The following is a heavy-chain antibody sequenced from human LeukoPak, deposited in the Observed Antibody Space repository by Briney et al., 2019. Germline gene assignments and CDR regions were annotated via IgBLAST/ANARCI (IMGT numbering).Heavy chain of an antibody. D-gene: IGHD3-10*01. CDR3: VKAAGTRIYFDMDV. Sequence: GGSLGLSCAASGFTYSSYAMSWVRQAPGKGLEWVSGISGSDDNTYYAASVKGRFTISRDNSKNTLYLQMNSLRAEDTALYYCVKAAGTRIYFDMDVWGQGTTVTVSS. CDR2: ISGSDDNT. CDR1: GFTYSSYA. J-gene: IGHJ6*02. V-gene: IGHV3-23*01.